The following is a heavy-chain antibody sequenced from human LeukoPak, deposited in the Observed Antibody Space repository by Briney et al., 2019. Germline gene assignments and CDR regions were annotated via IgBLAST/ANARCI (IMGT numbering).Heavy chain of an antibody. CDR2: IYYSGST. J-gene: IGHJ5*02. Sequence: SETLSLTCTVSGGSISSSSYYWGWIRQPPGKGLEWIGSIYYSGSTYYNPSLKSRVTISVDTSKNQFSLKLSSVTAADTAVYYCASSTGYCSGGSCCWGFDLWGQGTLVTVSS. CDR3: ASSTGYCSGGSCCWGFDL. CDR1: GGSISSSSYY. V-gene: IGHV4-39*01. D-gene: IGHD2-15*01.